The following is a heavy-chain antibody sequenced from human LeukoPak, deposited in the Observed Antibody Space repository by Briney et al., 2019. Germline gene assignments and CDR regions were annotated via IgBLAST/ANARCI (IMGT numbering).Heavy chain of an antibody. CDR2: IKQDGSEK. D-gene: IGHD3-10*01. CDR1: GFTFSSYW. CDR3: ARGEITMPHRKDY. V-gene: IGHV3-7*04. Sequence: GGSLRLSCAASGFTFSSYWMSWVRQVPGKGLEWVANIKQDGSEKYYVDSVEGRFTISRDNAKNSLYLQMNSLRAEDTAVYYCARGEITMPHRKDYWGQGTLVTVSS. J-gene: IGHJ4*02.